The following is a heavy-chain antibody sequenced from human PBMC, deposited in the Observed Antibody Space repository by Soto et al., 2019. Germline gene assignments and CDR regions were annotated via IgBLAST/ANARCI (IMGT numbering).Heavy chain of an antibody. CDR2: IFPADSDT. CDR3: ARPGFSGYAFDY. Sequence: EVQLVQSGAEVKKPGESLQISCKGSGYIFATSWIAWVRQMPGKGLEWVGIIFPADSDTRYSPSFQGQVTISADKSITTAYLQWSSLKASDTAMYYCARPGFSGYAFDYWGQGTLVTVSS. V-gene: IGHV5-51*01. J-gene: IGHJ4*02. D-gene: IGHD5-12*01. CDR1: GYIFATSW.